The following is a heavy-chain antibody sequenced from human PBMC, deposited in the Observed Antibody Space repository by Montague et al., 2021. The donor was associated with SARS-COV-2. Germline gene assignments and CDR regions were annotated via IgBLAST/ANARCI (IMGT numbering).Heavy chain of an antibody. J-gene: IGHJ4*02. D-gene: IGHD3-16*01. Sequence: PALVKPTQTLTLTCTFSGFSLSTSGVGVGWIRQPPGKALEWLALIGWDDDKYYSTSLKTRLTISKDTSKNQVVLTMTNMDPVDTATYYCATTIYDYVWGTRVEFDYWGQGTLVTVSS. V-gene: IGHV2-70*01. CDR2: IGWDDDK. CDR1: GFSLSTSGVG. CDR3: ATTIYDYVWGTRVEFDY.